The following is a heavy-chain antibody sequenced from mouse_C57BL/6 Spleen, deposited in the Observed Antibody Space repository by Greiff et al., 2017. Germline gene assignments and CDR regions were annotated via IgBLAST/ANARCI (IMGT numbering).Heavy chain of an antibody. D-gene: IGHD3-2*02. V-gene: IGHV1-82*01. J-gene: IGHJ2*01. CDR3: ARRDSSGYRYFDY. Sequence: VKLMESGPELVKPGASVKISCKASGYAFSSSWMNWVKQRPGKGLEWIGRIYPGDGDTNYNGKFKGKATLTADKSSSTAYMQLSSLTSEDSAVYFCARRDSSGYRYFDYWGQGTTLTVSS. CDR1: GYAFSSSW. CDR2: IYPGDGDT.